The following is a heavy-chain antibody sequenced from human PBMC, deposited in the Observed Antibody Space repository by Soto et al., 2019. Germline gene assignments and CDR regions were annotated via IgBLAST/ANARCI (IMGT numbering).Heavy chain of an antibody. CDR3: ARPAAAGTPIDAFDI. CDR1: VYTFTSYY. J-gene: IGHJ3*02. V-gene: IGHV1-46*03. CDR2: INPSGGST. D-gene: IGHD6-13*01. Sequence: ASVKVSCKASVYTFTSYYMHWVRQAPGQGLEWMGIINPSGGSTSYAQKFQGRVTMTRNTSTSTVYMELSSLRSEDTAVYYCARPAAAGTPIDAFDIWGQGTMVTVSS.